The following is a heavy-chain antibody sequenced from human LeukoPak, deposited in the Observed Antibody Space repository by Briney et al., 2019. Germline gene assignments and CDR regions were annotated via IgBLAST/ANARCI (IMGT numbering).Heavy chain of an antibody. V-gene: IGHV4-4*07. J-gene: IGHJ5*01. CDR2: ICTTGSS. CDR3: ARTIREYTFGYWDNWCDY. D-gene: IGHD5-18*01. Sequence: ASETLTLTCTASSGSINNYYWTWIRQPAGKGLEWIGRICTTGSSTYNPSFKNRVIILIDTYNNQFSLLQITVPAADTAIYYCARTIREYTFGYWDNWCDYWGQGTLVTVSS. CDR1: SGSINNYY.